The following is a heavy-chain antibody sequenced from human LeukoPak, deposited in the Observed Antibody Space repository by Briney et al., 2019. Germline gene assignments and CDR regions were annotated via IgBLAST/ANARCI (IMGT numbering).Heavy chain of an antibody. V-gene: IGHV4-59*01. Sequence: SETLSLTCTVSGGSISSYYWSWIRQPPGKGLEWIGYIYYSGSTNYNPSLKSRVTISVDTSKNQFSLKLSSVTAADTAVYYCARDLQGIIGYWGQGTLVTVSS. CDR3: ARDLQGIIGY. J-gene: IGHJ4*02. CDR2: IYYSGST. D-gene: IGHD1-14*01. CDR1: GGSISSYY.